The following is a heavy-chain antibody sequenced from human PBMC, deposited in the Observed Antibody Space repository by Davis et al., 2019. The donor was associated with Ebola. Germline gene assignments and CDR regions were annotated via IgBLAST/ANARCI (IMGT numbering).Heavy chain of an antibody. J-gene: IGHJ6*01. CDR3: ARDRLHQGPIGLPPGTLLQEHL. Sequence: SETLSLTCTVSGGSISSYYWGWIRQPPGKGLEWIGYIYYSGSTNYNPSLKSRVTISVDTSKNQFSLKLSSVTAADTAVYYCARDRLHQGPIGLPPGTLLQEHLWG. V-gene: IGHV4-59*01. CDR2: IYYSGST. CDR1: GGSISSYY.